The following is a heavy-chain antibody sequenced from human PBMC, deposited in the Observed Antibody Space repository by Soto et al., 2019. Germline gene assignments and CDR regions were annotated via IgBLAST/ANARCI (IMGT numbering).Heavy chain of an antibody. J-gene: IGHJ5*01. D-gene: IGHD1-1*01. V-gene: IGHV4-4*02. CDR1: GGSVRAPDW. Sequence: TLSLTCTLSGGSVRAPDWWNWVRQSPDKGLEWIAEVHISGHSNYNPSLRSRVSVSIDSSKNQFYLNLNSVTAADTAIYYCARVRQGCSANNCYFDTWGQGTQVTVSS. CDR2: VHISGHS. CDR3: ARVRQGCSANNCYFDT.